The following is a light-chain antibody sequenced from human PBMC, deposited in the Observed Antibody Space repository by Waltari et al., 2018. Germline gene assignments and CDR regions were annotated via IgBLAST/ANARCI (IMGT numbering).Light chain of an antibody. CDR1: QSIGGW. CDR2: KTS. V-gene: IGKV1-5*03. Sequence: DIRMTQSPPTLSASVGARVTILCRASQSIGGWLAWYQQKPGKAPNLLIYKTSNLQSGVPSRFGGSGSGTDFTLTISSLQPDDFATYYCQQYKISPYTFGQGTKLEIK. CDR3: QQYKISPYT. J-gene: IGKJ2*01.